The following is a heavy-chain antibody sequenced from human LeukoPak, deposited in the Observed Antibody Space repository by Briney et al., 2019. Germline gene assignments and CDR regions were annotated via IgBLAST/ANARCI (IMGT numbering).Heavy chain of an antibody. D-gene: IGHD3-9*01. CDR3: ARSMTSYVFDY. CDR2: IIPIFGTT. Sequence: ASVKVSCKASGGTFSSYAITWMRQAPGQRLEWIGGIIPIFGTTNYAQNFQGRITITADESTRKAYMELSSLRSGDTDVYYCARSMTSYVFDYWGQGTLVTVSS. V-gene: IGHV1-69*13. J-gene: IGHJ4*02. CDR1: GGTFSSYA.